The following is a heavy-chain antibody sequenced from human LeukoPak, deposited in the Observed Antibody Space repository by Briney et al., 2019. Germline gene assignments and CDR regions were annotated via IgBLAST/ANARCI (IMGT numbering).Heavy chain of an antibody. D-gene: IGHD2-2*01. V-gene: IGHV3-21*05. CDR3: ARGFDCSSTSCSCMDV. CDR2: ISGSGSDI. Sequence: KSGGSLRLSCAASGFTFSSYSMNWVRQAPGEGLDWVAYISGSGSDIYYADSVKGRFTISRDNAKNSLHLQMNSLRAEDTAIYYCARGFDCSSTSCSCMDVWGQGTTVTVSS. J-gene: IGHJ6*02. CDR1: GFTFSSYS.